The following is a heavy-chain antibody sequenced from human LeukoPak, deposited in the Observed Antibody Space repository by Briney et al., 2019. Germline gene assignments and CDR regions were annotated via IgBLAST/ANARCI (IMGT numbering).Heavy chain of an antibody. CDR1: GFTFSSYG. J-gene: IGHJ6*02. CDR3: AREELHGGYYYYGMDV. D-gene: IGHD4-23*01. CDR2: IWYDGSNK. Sequence: SGGSLRLSCAASGFTFSSYGMHWVRQAPRKGLEWVAVIWYDGSNKYYADSVKGRFTISRDNSKTTLYLQMNSLRAEDTAVYYCAREELHGGYYYYGMDVWGQGTTVTVSS. V-gene: IGHV3-33*01.